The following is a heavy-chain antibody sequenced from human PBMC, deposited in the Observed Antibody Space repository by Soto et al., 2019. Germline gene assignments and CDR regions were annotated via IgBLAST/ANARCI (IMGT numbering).Heavy chain of an antibody. CDR1: GDSISSYY. Sequence: QVQLQESGPGLVKPSETLSLTCAVSGDSISSYYCMWIRQPPGKGLESIGYLYYGRSANYNPSLKSRVTLSVDTCTNQCSLTLSSMSAADTAVYYCALRSMAVVPEYWGQGTLVTVSS. CDR3: ALRSMAVVPEY. CDR2: LYYGRSA. V-gene: IGHV4-59*01. D-gene: IGHD3-22*01. J-gene: IGHJ4*02.